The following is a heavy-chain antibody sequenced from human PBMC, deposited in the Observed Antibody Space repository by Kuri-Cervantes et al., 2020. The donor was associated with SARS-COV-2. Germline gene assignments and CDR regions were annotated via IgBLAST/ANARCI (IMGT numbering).Heavy chain of an antibody. J-gene: IGHJ4*02. CDR1: GFTFSSYA. D-gene: IGHD1-26*01. CDR2: ISGSGGST. V-gene: IGHV3-23*01. CDR3: AKGVGATR. Sequence: GESLKISCAASGFTFSSYAMGWVRQAPGKGLEWVSAISGSGGSTYYADSVKGRFTISRDNSKNTLYLQMNSLRAEDTAVYYCAKGVGATRWGQGTLVTVSS.